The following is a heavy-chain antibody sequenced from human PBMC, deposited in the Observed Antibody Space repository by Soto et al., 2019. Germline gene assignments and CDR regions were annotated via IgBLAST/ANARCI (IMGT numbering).Heavy chain of an antibody. D-gene: IGHD5-18*01. V-gene: IGHV3-21*01. CDR3: ERPKYSYGSRNWFDP. CDR2: ISSSSSYI. Sequence: EVQLVESGGGLVKPGGSLRLSCAASGFTFSSYSMNWVRQAPGKGLEWVSSISSSSSYIYYADSVKGRFTISRDNAKNSLYLQMNRLRAADTAVYYCERPKYSYGSRNWFDPWGQGTLVTVSS. CDR1: GFTFSSYS. J-gene: IGHJ5*02.